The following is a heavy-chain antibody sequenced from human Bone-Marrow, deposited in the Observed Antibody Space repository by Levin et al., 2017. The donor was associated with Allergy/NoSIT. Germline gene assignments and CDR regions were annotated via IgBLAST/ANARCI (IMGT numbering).Heavy chain of an antibody. CDR2: IYPTDSDT. Sequence: ASVKVSCKGSGYRFTTYWIGWVRQMPGKGLEWMGIIYPTDSDTRYSPSFRGQVTISADKSINTAYLQWSSLKASDTAMYYCASKDSLGSDYWGQGTLVTVSS. D-gene: IGHD2-15*01. V-gene: IGHV5-51*01. CDR3: ASKDSLGSDY. CDR1: GYRFTTYW. J-gene: IGHJ4*02.